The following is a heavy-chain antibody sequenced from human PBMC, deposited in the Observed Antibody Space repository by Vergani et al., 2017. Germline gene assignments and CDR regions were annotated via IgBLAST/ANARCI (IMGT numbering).Heavy chain of an antibody. J-gene: IGHJ4*02. CDR3: AREGNYYDSTGFGPGGSFD. Sequence: QVQLVQSGAEVKKPGSSVKVSCKASGGTFSSYAISWVRQAPGQGLEWMGRIIPIFGTATYAQKFQGRVTITADESTSTAYMELSSLRSEDTAVYYCAREGNYYDSTGFGPGGSFDWGPGTLVTVSS. CDR1: GGTFSSYA. CDR2: IIPIFGTA. V-gene: IGHV1-69*13. D-gene: IGHD3-22*01.